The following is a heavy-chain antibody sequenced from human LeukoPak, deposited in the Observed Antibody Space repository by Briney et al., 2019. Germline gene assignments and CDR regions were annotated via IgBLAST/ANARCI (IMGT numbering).Heavy chain of an antibody. Sequence: GASVKVSCKASGYTFTNYYMHWVRQAPGQGLEWMGVINPSGGSTSYAQKVQGRVTMTRDTSTSTVYMELSSLRSEDTAVYYSASRIDRGWGSMFDPWGQGTLVTVSS. CDR2: INPSGGST. CDR1: GYTFTNYY. V-gene: IGHV1-46*01. J-gene: IGHJ5*02. D-gene: IGHD3-16*01. CDR3: ASRIDRGWGSMFDP.